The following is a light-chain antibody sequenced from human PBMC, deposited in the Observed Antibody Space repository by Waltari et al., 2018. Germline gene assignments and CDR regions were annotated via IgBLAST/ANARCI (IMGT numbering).Light chain of an antibody. V-gene: IGKV3-15*01. Sequence: EIVMTQSPGTLSVSPGERVTLSGRASQSVSSNLAWYQQKPGQAPRRLIYGASTRATGIPARFSGSGSGTEFTLTISRLQSEDFAVYYCQQYNNWPPKTFGQGTKVEIK. J-gene: IGKJ1*01. CDR1: QSVSSN. CDR3: QQYNNWPPKT. CDR2: GAS.